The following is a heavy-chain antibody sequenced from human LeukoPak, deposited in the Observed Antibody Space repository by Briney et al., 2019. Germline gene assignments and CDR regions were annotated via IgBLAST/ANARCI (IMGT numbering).Heavy chain of an antibody. J-gene: IGHJ5*02. CDR2: ISAYSGNT. CDR3: ARHRSRMVRGGDWFDP. V-gene: IGHV1-18*01. CDR1: GYTFSTYS. Sequence: ASAKVSCKASGYTFSTYSISWVRQAPGQGLEWMGWISAYSGNTNYAHKLQGRVTMTTDTSTSTAYMELRSLRSDDTAVYYCARHRSRMVRGGDWFDPWGQGTLVTVSS. D-gene: IGHD3-10*01.